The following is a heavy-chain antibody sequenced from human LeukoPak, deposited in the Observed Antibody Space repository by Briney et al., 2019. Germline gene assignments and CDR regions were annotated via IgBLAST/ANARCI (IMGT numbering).Heavy chain of an antibody. Sequence: GESLKISCKGSGYSFTSYWIGWVRQMPGKGLEWMGIIYPGDSDTRYSPSFQGQVTISADKSISTAYLRWSSLKASDTAMYYCARLNYYDSSGYYYALDYWGQGTLVTVSS. D-gene: IGHD3-22*01. V-gene: IGHV5-51*01. CDR3: ARLNYYDSSGYYYALDY. CDR1: GYSFTSYW. J-gene: IGHJ4*02. CDR2: IYPGDSDT.